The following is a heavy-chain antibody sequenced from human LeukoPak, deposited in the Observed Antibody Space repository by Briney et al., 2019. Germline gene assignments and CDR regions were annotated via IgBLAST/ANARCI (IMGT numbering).Heavy chain of an antibody. CDR2: IYHSGST. V-gene: IGHV4-30-2*01. CDR3: ARGPDRHAAGNFDY. CDR1: GGSISSGGYS. D-gene: IGHD6-13*01. J-gene: IGHJ4*02. Sequence: PSETLSLTCAVSGGSISSGGYSWSWIRQPPGKGLEWIGYIYHSGSTYYNPSLKSRVTISVDRSKNQFSLKLSSVTAADTAVYYCARGPDRHAAGNFDYWGQGTLVTVSS.